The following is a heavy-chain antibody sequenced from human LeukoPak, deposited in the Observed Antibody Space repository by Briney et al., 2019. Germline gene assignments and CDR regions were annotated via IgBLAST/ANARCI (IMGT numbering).Heavy chain of an antibody. Sequence: GGSLRLSCAASGYTFTGYYMHWVRQAPGQGLEWMGWINPNSGGTNYAQKFQGRVTMTRGTSISTAYMELSRLRSDDTAVYYCARPTLRIVGATTWFDPWGQGTLVTVSS. CDR3: ARPTLRIVGATTWFDP. CDR2: INPNSGGT. CDR1: GYTFTGYY. J-gene: IGHJ5*02. V-gene: IGHV1-2*02. D-gene: IGHD1-26*01.